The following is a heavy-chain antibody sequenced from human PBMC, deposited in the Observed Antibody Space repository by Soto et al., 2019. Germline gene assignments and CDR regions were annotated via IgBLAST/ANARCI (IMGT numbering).Heavy chain of an antibody. Sequence: GGSLRLSCAASGFTFSSYAMSWVRQAPGKGLEWVSAISGSGGSTYYADSVKGRFTISRDNSKNTLYLQMNSLRAEDTAVYYCAKDPDCTNGVCYTVGYYFDYWGQGTLVTVSS. CDR2: ISGSGGST. D-gene: IGHD2-8*01. J-gene: IGHJ4*02. CDR1: GFTFSSYA. CDR3: AKDPDCTNGVCYTVGYYFDY. V-gene: IGHV3-23*01.